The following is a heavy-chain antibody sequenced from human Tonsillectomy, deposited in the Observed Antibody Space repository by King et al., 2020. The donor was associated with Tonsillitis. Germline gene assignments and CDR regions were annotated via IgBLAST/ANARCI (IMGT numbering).Heavy chain of an antibody. J-gene: IGHJ6*02. D-gene: IGHD4-23*01. Sequence: VQLVESGAEVKKPGASVKVSCKASGYTFTSYYMHWVRQAPGQGLEWMGIINPSGGSTSYAQKFQGRVTMTRDTSTSPVYMELSSLRSEDTAVYYCASGLRWAYYYYYGMDVWGQGTTVTVSS. V-gene: IGHV1-46*01. CDR2: INPSGGST. CDR3: ASGLRWAYYYYYGMDV. CDR1: GYTFTSYY.